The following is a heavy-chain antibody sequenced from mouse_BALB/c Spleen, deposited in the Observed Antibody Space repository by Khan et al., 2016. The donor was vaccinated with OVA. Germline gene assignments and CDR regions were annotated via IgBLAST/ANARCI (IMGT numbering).Heavy chain of an antibody. V-gene: IGHV1S136*01. Sequence: VQLKQSGPELVEPGASVKMSCKASGYTFTNYVMHWVKQKPGQGLEWIGYINPYNGGTRYNEKFKGKATLTADISSTTAYMELSSLTSEDSAVYYCAREASSWDFSFPYWGQGTLVTVSA. D-gene: IGHD4-1*01. J-gene: IGHJ3*01. CDR2: INPYNGGT. CDR3: AREASSWDFSFPY. CDR1: GYTFTNYV.